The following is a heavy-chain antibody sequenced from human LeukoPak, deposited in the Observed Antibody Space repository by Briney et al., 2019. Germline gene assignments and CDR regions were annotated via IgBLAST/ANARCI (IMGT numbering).Heavy chain of an antibody. V-gene: IGHV1-2*02. CDR2: INPVSGGT. Sequence: ASVKVSCKASGYPFTGYFIHWVRQAPGQGLEWMGWINPVSGGTSYPPKFQGRVTMTRDTSISTAYMEVSGLRSDDTAVYYCARDLRGLGDYFDYWGQGTLVTVSS. CDR1: GYPFTGYF. D-gene: IGHD1-26*01. CDR3: ARDLRGLGDYFDY. J-gene: IGHJ4*02.